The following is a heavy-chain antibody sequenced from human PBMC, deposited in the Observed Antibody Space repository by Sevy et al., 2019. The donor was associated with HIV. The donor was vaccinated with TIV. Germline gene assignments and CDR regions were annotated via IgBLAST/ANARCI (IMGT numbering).Heavy chain of an antibody. D-gene: IGHD3-22*01. CDR3: AKVTYYHDSRGYPNYYFDY. CDR1: GGSITSYY. V-gene: IGHV4-59*13. Sequence: SETLSLTCTVSGGSITSYYWSWIRQPPGNGLEWIGHIYNNGNTNYNPSLRSRVTISVDRSKNQFSLKLSSVTAADTAVYYCAKVTYYHDSRGYPNYYFDYWGQGTLVTVSS. J-gene: IGHJ4*02. CDR2: IYNNGNT.